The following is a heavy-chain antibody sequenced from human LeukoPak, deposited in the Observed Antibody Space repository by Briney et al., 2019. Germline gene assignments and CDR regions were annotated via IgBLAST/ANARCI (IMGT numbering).Heavy chain of an antibody. CDR1: GFTVSSNY. J-gene: IGHJ3*02. CDR3: ARVVVAGASDAFDI. Sequence: GGSLRLSCAASGFTVSSNYMSWVRQAPGKRLEWVSVIYSGGSTYYADSVKGRFTISRDNSKNTLYLRMNSLRAEDTAVYYCARVVVAGASDAFDIWGQGTMVTVSS. V-gene: IGHV3-66*01. D-gene: IGHD2-21*01. CDR2: IYSGGST.